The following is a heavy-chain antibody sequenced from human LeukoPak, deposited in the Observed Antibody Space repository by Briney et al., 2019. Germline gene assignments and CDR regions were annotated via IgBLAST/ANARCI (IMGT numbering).Heavy chain of an antibody. V-gene: IGHV4-61*02. Sequence: SQTLSLTCTVSGGSISSGSYYWSWIRQPAGKGPEWIGRIYTSGSTNYNPSLKSRVTISVDTSKNQFSLKLSSVTAADTAVYYCARGPYPHSNYLGDYWGQGTLVTVSS. CDR1: GGSISSGSYY. D-gene: IGHD4-11*01. J-gene: IGHJ4*02. CDR3: ARGPYPHSNYLGDY. CDR2: IYTSGST.